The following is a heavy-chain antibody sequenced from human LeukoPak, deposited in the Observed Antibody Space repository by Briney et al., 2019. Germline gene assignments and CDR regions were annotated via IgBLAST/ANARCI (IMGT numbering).Heavy chain of an antibody. CDR3: AKVETAAAATLRGFDY. CDR2: IGGSGGST. D-gene: IGHD6-13*01. J-gene: IGHJ4*02. CDR1: GFTFSSYA. Sequence: GGSLRLSCAASGFTFSSYAMSWVRQAPGKGLEWVSSIGGSGGSTYYADSVKGGFTISRDNSKNTLYLQMNSLRAEDTAVYYCAKVETAAAATLRGFDYWGQGTLVTVSS. V-gene: IGHV3-23*01.